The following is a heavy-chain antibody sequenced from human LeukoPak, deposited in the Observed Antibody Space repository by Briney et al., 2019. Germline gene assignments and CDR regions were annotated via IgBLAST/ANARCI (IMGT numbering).Heavy chain of an antibody. J-gene: IGHJ4*02. Sequence: GGSLRLSCAASGFTFSSYSMNWVRQPPGKGLEGGSSISSSSGYIYYADSVKGRFTISRDNAKNSLYLQMNSLRAEDTAVYYCARGGFVDTAMVPFDYWGQGTLVTVSS. V-gene: IGHV3-21*01. CDR2: ISSSSGYI. D-gene: IGHD5-18*01. CDR3: ARGGFVDTAMVPFDY. CDR1: GFTFSSYS.